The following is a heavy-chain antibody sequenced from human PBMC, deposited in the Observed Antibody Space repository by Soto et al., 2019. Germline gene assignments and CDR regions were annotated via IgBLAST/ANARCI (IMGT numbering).Heavy chain of an antibody. CDR3: ARDIPYYDILTGYYSYYFDY. D-gene: IGHD3-9*01. CDR2: INYSGST. V-gene: IGHV4-31*02. J-gene: IGHJ4*02. Sequence: KGLEWIGYINYSGSTYYNPSLKSRVTISVDTSKNQFSLKLSSVTTADTAVYYCARDIPYYDILTGYYSYYFDYWGQGTLVSVSS.